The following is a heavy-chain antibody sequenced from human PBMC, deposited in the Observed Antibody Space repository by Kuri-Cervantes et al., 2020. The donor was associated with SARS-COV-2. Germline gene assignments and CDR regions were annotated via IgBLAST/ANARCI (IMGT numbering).Heavy chain of an antibody. Sequence: GESLKISCAASGFTFSSYAMSWVRQAPGKGLEWVSAISGSGGSTYYADSVKGRFTISRDNAKNLLSLQMSSLRAEDTAVYYCVRDGDHWNFDYWGQGTLVTVSS. CDR2: ISGSGGST. CDR1: GFTFSSYA. CDR3: VRDGDHWNFDY. V-gene: IGHV3-23*01. J-gene: IGHJ4*02. D-gene: IGHD1-1*01.